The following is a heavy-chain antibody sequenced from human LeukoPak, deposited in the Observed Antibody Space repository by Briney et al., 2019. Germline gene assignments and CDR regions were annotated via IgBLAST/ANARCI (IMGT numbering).Heavy chain of an antibody. CDR3: ARSILVVPVASHLNYGVDV. J-gene: IGHJ6*02. Sequence: GASVTVSCKASGYTFAKYAIHWVRQAPGQRLEWMGWINAGDGSTRYSQKFHGGVTITRDTSASTAYMELSSLRSEDTAVYYCARSILVVPVASHLNYGVDVWGQGTTVTVSS. CDR1: GYTFAKYA. CDR2: INAGDGST. D-gene: IGHD2-2*01. V-gene: IGHV1-3*01.